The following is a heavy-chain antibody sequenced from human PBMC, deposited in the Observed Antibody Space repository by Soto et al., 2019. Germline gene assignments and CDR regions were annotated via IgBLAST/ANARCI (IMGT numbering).Heavy chain of an antibody. J-gene: IGHJ6*02. D-gene: IGHD3-3*02. V-gene: IGHV3-30-3*01. CDR1: GFTFSSYA. CDR2: ISYDGSNK. CDR3: ARDKSLVGFLEWSTDNYYYYYGMDV. Sequence: QVQLVESGGGVVQPGRSLRLSCAASGFTFSSYAMHWVRQAPGKGLEWVAVISYDGSNKYYADSVKGRFTISRDTSKNTLYRQMNSLRAEDPVVYYWARDKSLVGFLEWSTDNYYYYYGMDVWGQGTTVTVSS.